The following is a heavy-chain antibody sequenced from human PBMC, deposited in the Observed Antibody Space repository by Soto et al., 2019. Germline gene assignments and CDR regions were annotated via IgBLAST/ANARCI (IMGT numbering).Heavy chain of an antibody. J-gene: IGHJ5*02. Sequence: PSQTLSLPCAISVDNVSSNSAAGNWIRQSPSRGLEWLGRTYYRSKWYNDYAVSVKSRITINPDTSKNQFSLQLNSVTPEDTAVYYCARRVVVAAYNWFDPWGQGTLVTVS. CDR2: TYYRSKWYN. V-gene: IGHV6-1*01. CDR1: VDNVSSNSAA. D-gene: IGHD2-15*01. CDR3: ARRVVVAAYNWFDP.